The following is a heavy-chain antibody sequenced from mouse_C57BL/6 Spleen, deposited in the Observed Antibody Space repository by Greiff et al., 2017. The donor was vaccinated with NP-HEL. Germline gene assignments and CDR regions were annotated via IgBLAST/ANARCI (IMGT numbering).Heavy chain of an antibody. J-gene: IGHJ2*01. Sequence: EVKLVESGGDLVKPGGSLKLSCAASGFTFSNSGMSWVRQTPDKRLEWVATISSGGGYTYYPGSVKGRFTISRDNATNTLYLQMSRLKSEDTAMYYCEDRHVGHYFDYWGQGTPLTVSS. V-gene: IGHV5-6*01. CDR2: ISSGGGYT. CDR3: EDRHVGHYFDY. CDR1: GFTFSNSG.